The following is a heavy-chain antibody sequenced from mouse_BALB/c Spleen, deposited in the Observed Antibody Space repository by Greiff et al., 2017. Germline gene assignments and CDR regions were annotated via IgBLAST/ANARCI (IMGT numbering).Heavy chain of an antibody. D-gene: IGHD2-14*01. CDR1: GYTFTDYA. Sequence: QVQLKESGAELVRPGVSVKISCKGSGYTFTDYAMHWVKQSHAKSLEWIGVISTYYGDASYNQKFKGKATMTVDKSSSTAYMELARLTSEDSAIYYCATQGVRRAMGYWGQGTSVTVSS. CDR2: ISTYYGDA. V-gene: IGHV1S137*01. J-gene: IGHJ4*01. CDR3: ATQGVRRAMGY.